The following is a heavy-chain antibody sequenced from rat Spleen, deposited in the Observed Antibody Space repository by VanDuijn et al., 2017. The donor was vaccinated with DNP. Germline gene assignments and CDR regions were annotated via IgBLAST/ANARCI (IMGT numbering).Heavy chain of an antibody. J-gene: IGHJ2*01. CDR3: TSNPHIRTAAPFDY. Sequence: EVQLVESDGGLVQPGRSLKLSCAASGFTFSNYYMAWVRQAPTKGLEWVASISTGDHTYYSDSVKGRFSISRENAKSTLYLQVNSLRSEDTATYYCTSNPHIRTAAPFDYWGQGVMVTVSS. V-gene: IGHV5-25*01. CDR2: ISTGDHT. CDR1: GFTFSNYY. D-gene: IGHD3-8*01.